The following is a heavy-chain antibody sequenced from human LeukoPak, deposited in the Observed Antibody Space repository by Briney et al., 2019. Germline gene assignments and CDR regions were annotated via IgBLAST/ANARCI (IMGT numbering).Heavy chain of an antibody. J-gene: IGHJ4*02. D-gene: IGHD6-19*01. V-gene: IGHV3-30*02. CDR1: GFTFSSYG. CDR2: IRYDGSNK. Sequence: PGGSLRLSCAASGFTFSSYGMHWVRQAPGKGLEWVAFIRYDGSNKYYADSVKGRFTISRDNSKNTLYLQMNSLRAEDTAVYYCARQPAYSSGWTGYYFDYWGQGTLVTVSS. CDR3: ARQPAYSSGWTGYYFDY.